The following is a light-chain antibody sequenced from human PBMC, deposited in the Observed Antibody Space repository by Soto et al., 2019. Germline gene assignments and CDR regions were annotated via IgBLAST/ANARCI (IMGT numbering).Light chain of an antibody. CDR1: QSVSSN. J-gene: IGKJ4*01. CDR2: GAS. V-gene: IGKV3-15*01. CDR3: QQYNNWPPDT. Sequence: EIVMTQSPATLSVSPGERATLSCRASQSVSSNLAWYQQKPGQAPRLLIYGASTRATSIPARFSGSGSGTEFNLTISSLQSEDFAVYYCQQYNNWPPDTFGGGTKVEIK.